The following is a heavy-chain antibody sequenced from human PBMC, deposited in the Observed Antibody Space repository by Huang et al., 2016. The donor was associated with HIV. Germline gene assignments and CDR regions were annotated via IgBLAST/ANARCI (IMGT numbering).Heavy chain of an antibody. CDR2: VDPEEGET. V-gene: IGHV1-24*01. CDR1: GYTVSELS. D-gene: IGHD2-15*01. Sequence: QVQLVESGAELKKPGASVRVSCKVSGYTVSELSLHWVRQAPEKGLEWMGGVDPEEGETIYAQRLKGRVTMTDDTSTDTAYMERSSLRPEDTAVYYCATSTPDVGAGVLRSAFDIWGQGTMVTVSS. J-gene: IGHJ3*02. CDR3: ATSTPDVGAGVLRSAFDI.